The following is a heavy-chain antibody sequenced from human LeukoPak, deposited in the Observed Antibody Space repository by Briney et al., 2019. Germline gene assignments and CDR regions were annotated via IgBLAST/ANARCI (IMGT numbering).Heavy chain of an antibody. J-gene: IGHJ4*02. CDR2: IRGDGGNN. CDR3: AKDSKRWKPYYYESETHYFDY. Sequence: GGSLRLSCAAPGFTFSNYVMRWVRQAPGKGLEWVSVIRGDGGNNYYADSVKGRFTISRDNSKNTLYLQMNSLRAEDTAVYFCAKDSKRWKPYYYESETHYFDYWGQGNLVTVSP. V-gene: IGHV3-30*02. CDR1: GFTFSNYV. D-gene: IGHD3-22*01.